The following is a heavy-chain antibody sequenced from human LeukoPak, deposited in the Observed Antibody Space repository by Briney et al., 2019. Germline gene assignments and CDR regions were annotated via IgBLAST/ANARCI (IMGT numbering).Heavy chain of an antibody. CDR1: GHSFASYW. Sequence: GESLKISCQDSGHSFASYWIGWVRQMPGKGLEWMGIIYPGDSDTRYNPSFQGQVTISADKSIGSAYLQWSSLKASDTAMYYCATTSQYCSGGSCYFDGFDIWGQGTMVTVSS. J-gene: IGHJ3*02. CDR3: ATTSQYCSGGSCYFDGFDI. V-gene: IGHV5-51*01. CDR2: IYPGDSDT. D-gene: IGHD2-15*01.